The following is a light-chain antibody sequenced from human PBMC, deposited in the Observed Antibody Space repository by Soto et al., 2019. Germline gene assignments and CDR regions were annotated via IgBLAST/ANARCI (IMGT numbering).Light chain of an antibody. J-gene: IGKJ1*01. V-gene: IGKV1-5*03. CDR3: QQYNSYWT. Sequence: DIQMTQSPSTLSASVGDRVTITCRASQSISSWLAWYKQKPGKAPKLLIYKASSLESGVPSRFSGSGSGTEFTLTISSLQPDDLATYYCQQYNSYWTFGQGTKV. CDR2: KAS. CDR1: QSISSW.